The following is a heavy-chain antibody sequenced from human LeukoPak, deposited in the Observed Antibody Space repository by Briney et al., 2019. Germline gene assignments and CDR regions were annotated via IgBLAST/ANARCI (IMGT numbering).Heavy chain of an antibody. Sequence: HGESLKISCKGSGNSFTSYYIGWVRQMPGKGLEWMGIIYPGDSDTRYSPSFQGQVTISVDKSISTAYLQWSSLKASDTAMYYCARHNLYCSGGSCYSATFDYWGQGTLVTVSS. V-gene: IGHV5-51*01. D-gene: IGHD2-15*01. CDR1: GNSFTSYY. CDR2: IYPGDSDT. CDR3: ARHNLYCSGGSCYSATFDY. J-gene: IGHJ4*02.